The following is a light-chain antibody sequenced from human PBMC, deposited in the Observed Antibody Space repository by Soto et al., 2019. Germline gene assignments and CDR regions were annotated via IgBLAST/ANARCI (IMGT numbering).Light chain of an antibody. J-gene: IGKJ4*01. CDR3: QQYYLATG. CDR1: QSVSTN. CDR2: NAS. Sequence: EIVMTQSPDTLSVSPGERATLSCRASQSVSTNLAWYQQKPGQAPRLLIFNASTRATGTAARFSGSGSGTEFTLTISRLQSEDFAVYYYQQYYLATGFGGGTKVEIK. V-gene: IGKV3-15*01.